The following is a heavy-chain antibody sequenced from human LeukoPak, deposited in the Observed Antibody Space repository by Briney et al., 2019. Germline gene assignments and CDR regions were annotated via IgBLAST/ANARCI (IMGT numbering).Heavy chain of an antibody. Sequence: GGSLRLSCAASGFTFSSYAMSWVRQAPGKGLEWVSAISGSGGSTYYADSVKGRFTISRDNSKNTLYLQMNSLRAEDTAVYYCARGRGDYVWGSYLDYWAREPWSPSPQ. V-gene: IGHV3-23*01. CDR1: GFTFSSYA. CDR2: ISGSGGST. D-gene: IGHD3-16*01. J-gene: IGHJ4*02. CDR3: ARGRGDYVWGSYLDY.